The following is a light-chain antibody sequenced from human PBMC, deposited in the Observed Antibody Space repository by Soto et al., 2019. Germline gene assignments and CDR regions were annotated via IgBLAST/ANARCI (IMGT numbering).Light chain of an antibody. CDR3: AAWDDSLNGVV. CDR2: SNN. Sequence: QSVLTQPPSASGTPGQRVTISCSGSSSNIGSYTVNWYQQLPGTAPKLLIYSNNQQPSGVPDRFSGSKSGTSASLAISGLQSEDEADYYCAAWDDSLNGVVFGGGTKLTVL. J-gene: IGLJ2*01. V-gene: IGLV1-44*01. CDR1: SSNIGSYT.